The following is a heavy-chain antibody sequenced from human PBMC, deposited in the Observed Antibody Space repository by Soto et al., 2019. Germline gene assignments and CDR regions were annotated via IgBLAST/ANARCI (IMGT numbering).Heavy chain of an antibody. D-gene: IGHD3-10*01. CDR1: GGTFSSYA. J-gene: IGHJ6*02. V-gene: IGHV1-69*13. Sequence: GASVKVSCKASGGTFSSYAISWVRQAPGQGLEWMGGIIPIFGTANYAQKFQGRVTITADESTSTAYMELSSLRSEDTAVYYCARGSFYGSIPIYYYYYGMDVWGQGTTVTVSS. CDR3: ARGSFYGSIPIYYYYYGMDV. CDR2: IIPIFGTA.